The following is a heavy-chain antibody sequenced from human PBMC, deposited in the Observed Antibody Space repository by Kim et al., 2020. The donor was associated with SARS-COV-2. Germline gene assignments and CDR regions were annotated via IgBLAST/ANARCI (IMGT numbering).Heavy chain of an antibody. D-gene: IGHD6-13*01. CDR2: FDPEDGET. CDR3: ATAYAHWSAPAAAGPDYDYFYGMDV. J-gene: IGHJ6*02. Sequence: ASVKVSCKVSGYTLTELSMHWVRQAPGKGLEWMGGFDPEDGETIYAQKFQGRVTMTEDTSTDTAYMELSSLRSEDTAVYYCATAYAHWSAPAAAGPDYDYFYGMDVWGQGTAVTVSS. V-gene: IGHV1-24*01. CDR1: GYTLTELS.